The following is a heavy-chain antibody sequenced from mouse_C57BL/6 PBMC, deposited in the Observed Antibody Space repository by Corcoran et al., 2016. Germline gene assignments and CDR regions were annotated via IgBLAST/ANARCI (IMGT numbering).Heavy chain of an antibody. J-gene: IGHJ2*01. Sequence: QIQLVQSGPELKKPGETVKISCKASGYTFTTYGMSWVKQAPGKGLKWMGWINTYSGVPTYADDFKGRFAFSLETSASTAYLLINNLKNEDTATYFCARSGNSPVHFDYWGQGTTLTVSS. V-gene: IGHV9-3*01. CDR1: GYTFTTYG. CDR3: ARSGNSPVHFDY. CDR2: INTYSGVP. D-gene: IGHD3-1*01.